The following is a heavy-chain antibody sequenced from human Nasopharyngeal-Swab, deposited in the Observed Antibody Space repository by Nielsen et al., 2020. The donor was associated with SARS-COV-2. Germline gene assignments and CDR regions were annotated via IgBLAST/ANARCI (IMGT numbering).Heavy chain of an antibody. CDR3: ASSVRPDSSSWVFDY. D-gene: IGHD6-13*01. V-gene: IGHV4-34*01. Sequence: SETLSLTCAVYGESLSEYYWSWVRQPPGKGLEWIGEIYHSGSTNYNPSLKSRVTISVDKSKNQFSLKLSSVTAADTAVYYCASSVRPDSSSWVFDYWGQGTLVTVSS. CDR2: IYHSGST. J-gene: IGHJ4*02. CDR1: GESLSEYY.